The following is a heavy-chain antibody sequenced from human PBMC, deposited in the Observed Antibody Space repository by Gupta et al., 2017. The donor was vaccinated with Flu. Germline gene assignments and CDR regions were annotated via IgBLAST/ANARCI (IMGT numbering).Heavy chain of an antibody. CDR1: GFTFSSYG. CDR2: IWYDGSNK. V-gene: IGHV3-33*01. D-gene: IGHD1-14*01. Sequence: QVQLVESGGGVVQPGRSLRLSCAASGFTFSSYGMHWVRQAPGKGLEWVAVIWYDGSNKYYADSVKGRFTISRDNSKNTPYLQMNSLRAEDTAVYYCARDAGFSSLRYYYYGMDVWGQGTTVTVSS. CDR3: ARDAGFSSLRYYYYGMDV. J-gene: IGHJ6*02.